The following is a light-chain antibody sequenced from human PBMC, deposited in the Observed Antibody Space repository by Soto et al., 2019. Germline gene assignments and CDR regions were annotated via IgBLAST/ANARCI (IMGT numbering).Light chain of an antibody. CDR1: QSVTTY. V-gene: IGKV3-11*01. J-gene: IGKJ3*01. CDR2: DAS. CDR3: QQDYNLPPFT. Sequence: EVVLTQSPATLSLSPGERATLSCRASQSVTTYLAWYQQKPGQDPRLLIYDASSRATGIPARFSGSGSGTDFTLTISSLEPEDFGVYFCQQDYNLPPFTFGPGTKVDMK.